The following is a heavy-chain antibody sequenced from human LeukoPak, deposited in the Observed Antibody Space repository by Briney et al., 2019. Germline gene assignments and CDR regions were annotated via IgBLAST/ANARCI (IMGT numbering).Heavy chain of an antibody. V-gene: IGHV3-30*18. CDR3: AKDGFGGATSY. CDR1: GFAFRSYG. Sequence: PGGSLRLSCAASGFAFRSYGMHWVRQAPGKGLEWVAVISYDGRKKFYADSVMGRFTISRDNSKNTLFLQMNSLRAEDTAVYYCAKDGFGGATSYWGQGTLVTVSS. CDR2: ISYDGRKK. J-gene: IGHJ4*02. D-gene: IGHD3-16*01.